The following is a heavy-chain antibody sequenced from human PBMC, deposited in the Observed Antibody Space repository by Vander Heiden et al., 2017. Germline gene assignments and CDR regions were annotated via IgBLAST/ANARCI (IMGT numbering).Heavy chain of an antibody. CDR1: GFTFSSYS. CDR2: IRSSSSTI. Sequence: EVQLVESGGGLVQPGGSLRLSCAASGFTFSSYSMNWVRQAPGKGLEWVSYIRSSSSTIYYADSVKGRFTISRDNAKNSLYLQMNSLRDEDTAVYYCARDLRTPYDSSGYYYYYYGMDVWGQGTTVTVSS. V-gene: IGHV3-48*02. J-gene: IGHJ6*02. D-gene: IGHD3-22*01. CDR3: ARDLRTPYDSSGYYYYYYGMDV.